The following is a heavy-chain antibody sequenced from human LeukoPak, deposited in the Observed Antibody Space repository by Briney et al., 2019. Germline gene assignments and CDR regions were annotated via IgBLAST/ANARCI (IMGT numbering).Heavy chain of an antibody. CDR3: TTGIGNYYYY. CDR1: GSTFSRYW. V-gene: IGHV3-74*01. D-gene: IGHD3-10*01. CDR2: VKSDGSDT. J-gene: IGHJ4*02. Sequence: GGSLRLSCAASGSTFSRYWMHWVRQAPGKGLVWVSRVKSDGSDTIYADSVKGRFTISRDNVKNTLYLQMDGLRAEDTAVYYCTTGIGNYYYYWGQGTLVTVAS.